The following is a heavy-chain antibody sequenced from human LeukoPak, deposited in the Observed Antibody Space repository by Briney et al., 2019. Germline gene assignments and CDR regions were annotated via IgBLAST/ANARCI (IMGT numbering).Heavy chain of an antibody. Sequence: QSGASLRLSCAASGFTFSNYAMSWVRQAPGKGLEWVSAILGSGVTTYYADSVKGRFTVSRDNSKSTLYLQMNTLRAEDTALYYCAKWGDYDVLTGYYVPDYWGQGTLVTVSS. CDR2: ILGSGVTT. V-gene: IGHV3-23*01. CDR1: GFTFSNYA. D-gene: IGHD3-9*01. J-gene: IGHJ4*02. CDR3: AKWGDYDVLTGYYVPDY.